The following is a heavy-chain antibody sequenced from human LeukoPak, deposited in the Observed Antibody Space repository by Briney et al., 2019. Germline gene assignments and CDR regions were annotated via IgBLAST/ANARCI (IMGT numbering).Heavy chain of an antibody. Sequence: GGSLRLSCAASGFTFSNYWMSWVRQTPGKGLEWVANINQDGSEKYSVDSVRGRFTISRDNAKNSLYLHMNSLRAEDTAVYYCAELGITMIGGVWGKGTTVTISS. J-gene: IGHJ6*04. V-gene: IGHV3-7*01. CDR2: INQDGSEK. D-gene: IGHD3-10*02. CDR3: AELGITMIGGV. CDR1: GFTFSNYW.